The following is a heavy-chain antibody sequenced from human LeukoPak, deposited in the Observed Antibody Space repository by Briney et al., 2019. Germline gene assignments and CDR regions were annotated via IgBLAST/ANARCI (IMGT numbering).Heavy chain of an antibody. J-gene: IGHJ4*02. CDR1: GGSVSSYY. D-gene: IGHD2-2*01. CDR2: IYYSGST. CDR3: ARRDCRSPTCHEVFYYSDY. V-gene: IGHV4-59*02. Sequence: PETLSLTCTVSGGSVSSYYWSWIRQPPGKGLEWIGCIYYSGSTNYNPSLKSRVTISVDTSKNQFSLRLSSVTAADTAVYYCARRDCRSPTCHEVFYYSDYWGQGTLVTVSS.